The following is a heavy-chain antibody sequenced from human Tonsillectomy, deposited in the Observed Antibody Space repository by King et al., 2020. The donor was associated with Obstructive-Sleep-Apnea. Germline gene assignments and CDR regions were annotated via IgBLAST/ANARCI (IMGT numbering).Heavy chain of an antibody. V-gene: IGHV3-9*01. CDR1: GFTFDDYA. Sequence: VQLVESGGGLVQPGRSLRLSCAASGFTFDDYAMHWVRQAPGKGLEWVSGISGNSGSIGYADSVKGRFTISRDNATNSLYLQMNSLRAEDTALYYRAKDMAGAGGYYKGVIDYGGQGTLVTVSS. D-gene: IGHD3-10*01. CDR2: ISGNSGSI. J-gene: IGHJ4*02. CDR3: AKDMAGAGGYYKGVIDY.